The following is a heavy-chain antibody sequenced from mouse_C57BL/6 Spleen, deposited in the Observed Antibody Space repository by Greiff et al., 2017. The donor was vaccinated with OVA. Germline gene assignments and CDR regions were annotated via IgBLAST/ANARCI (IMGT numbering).Heavy chain of an antibody. Sequence: QVQLQQSGAELVKPGASVKLSCKASGYTFTSYWMHWVKQRPGQGLEWIGMIHPNSGSTNYNEKFKSKATLTVDKSSSTAYMQLSSLTSEDSAVYYCARRVNWAWFAYWGQGTLVTVSA. CDR3: ARRVNWAWFAY. CDR2: IHPNSGST. CDR1: GYTFTSYW. J-gene: IGHJ3*01. V-gene: IGHV1-64*01. D-gene: IGHD4-1*01.